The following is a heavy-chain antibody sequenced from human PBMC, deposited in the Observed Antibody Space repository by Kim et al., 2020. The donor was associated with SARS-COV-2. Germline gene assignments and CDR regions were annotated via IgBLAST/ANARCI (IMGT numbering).Heavy chain of an antibody. Sequence: GGSLRLSCEASGIILNSYWMHWVRQTPGKGLEWVSRINSDGSNIAYADSVKGRFTISRDNIRNTLSLQMSSLRAEDTAVYYCAREKCSVPTVFSSCMDVWGQGTTVTVSS. V-gene: IGHV3-74*03. CDR1: GIILNSYW. D-gene: IGHD2-15*01. J-gene: IGHJ6*02. CDR2: INSDGSNI. CDR3: AREKCSVPTVFSSCMDV.